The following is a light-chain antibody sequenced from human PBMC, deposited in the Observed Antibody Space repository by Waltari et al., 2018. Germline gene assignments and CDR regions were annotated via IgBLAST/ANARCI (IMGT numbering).Light chain of an antibody. CDR1: SSDVGAYKY. CDR3: SSYTSTATXV. Sequence: XSALSQPAXXSGSPGQSITISCTGTSSDVGAYKYVSWYQHHPGRAPKLILFDVSELPSGXXXXFXGSKSGNTASLTISGXQTEDEAXYYCSSYTSTATXVFGGGTXVTVL. CDR2: DVS. J-gene: IGLJ2*01. V-gene: IGLV2-14*03.